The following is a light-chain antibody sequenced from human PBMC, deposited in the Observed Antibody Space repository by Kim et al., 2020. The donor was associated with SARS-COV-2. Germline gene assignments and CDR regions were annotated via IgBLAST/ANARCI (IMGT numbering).Light chain of an antibody. CDR2: AAS. V-gene: IGKV3-20*01. J-gene: IGKJ2*01. CDR1: QGINNNF. Sequence: ENVLTQSPGILSLSPGDRATLSCRASQGINNNFIAWYRQRPGQSPSLLIYAASTRAAGIPDRFSGSGYRTDFSLTISRLEPEDFAVYYCQQYGSSPQTFGQGTKVDIK. CDR3: QQYGSSPQT.